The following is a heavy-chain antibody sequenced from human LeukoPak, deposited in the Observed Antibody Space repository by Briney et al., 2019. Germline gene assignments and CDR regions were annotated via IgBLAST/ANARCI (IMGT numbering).Heavy chain of an antibody. Sequence: PGGSLRLSCGTSGFSFGSYGMHWVRQAPGKGLEWVTFIRYDGSDQAYADSVKGRFTISRDNSKNTFYLHMTSLRREDTAVYYCAKDAHYLFGGKRYFYFDYWGQGALVTVSS. CDR3: AKDAHYLFGGKRYFYFDY. CDR1: GFSFGSYG. J-gene: IGHJ4*02. CDR2: IRYDGSDQ. V-gene: IGHV3-30*02. D-gene: IGHD4-23*01.